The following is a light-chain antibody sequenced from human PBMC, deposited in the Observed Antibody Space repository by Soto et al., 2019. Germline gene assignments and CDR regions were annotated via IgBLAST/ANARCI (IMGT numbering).Light chain of an antibody. Sequence: QPVLTQSPSASASLGASVTLTCTLSSGHSNYAIAWHQQQSEKGPRYLMKLNSDGSHSKGDGIPDRVSGSSSGAERYLPISSLQSEDEADYYCQTWGSGIVVFGGGTKLT. CDR3: QTWGSGIVV. J-gene: IGLJ2*01. CDR1: SGHSNYA. V-gene: IGLV4-69*01. CDR2: LNSDGSH.